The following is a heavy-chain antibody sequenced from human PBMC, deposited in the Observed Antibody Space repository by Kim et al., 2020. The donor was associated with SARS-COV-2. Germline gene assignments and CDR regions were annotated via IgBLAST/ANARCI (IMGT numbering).Heavy chain of an antibody. CDR2: TYYRSKWYN. CDR3: ARVGLSQQLVLNYYGMDV. CDR1: GDSVSSNSAA. V-gene: IGHV6-1*01. J-gene: IGHJ6*02. Sequence: SQTLSLTCAISGDSVSSNSAAWNWIRQSPSRGLEWLGRTYYRSKWYNEYAVSVKSRITINLDTSKNQFSLQLNSVTPEDTAVYYCARVGLSQQLVLNYYGMDVWGQGTTVTVSS. D-gene: IGHD6-13*01.